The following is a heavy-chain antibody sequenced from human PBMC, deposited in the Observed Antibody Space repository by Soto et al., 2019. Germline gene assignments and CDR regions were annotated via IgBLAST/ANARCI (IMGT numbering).Heavy chain of an antibody. CDR2: ISGSGEST. V-gene: IGHV3-23*01. J-gene: IGHJ5*02. CDR3: AKDPSYYDFWSGPGGWFGP. D-gene: IGHD3-3*01. CDR1: GFAFSSFA. Sequence: GGSLRLSCAASGFAFSSFAMSWVRQAPGKGLEWVSSISGSGESTYYADSVKGRFTISRDSSKNTLYLQLNNLRAEDTALYYCAKDPSYYDFWSGPGGWFGPWGQGTQVTVSS.